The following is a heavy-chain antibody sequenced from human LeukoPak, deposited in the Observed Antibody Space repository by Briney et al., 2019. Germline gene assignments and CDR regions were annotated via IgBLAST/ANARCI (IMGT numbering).Heavy chain of an antibody. Sequence: GASVKVSCKVSGYSLTELSMHWERRAPGKGLEWMGGFDPEDGETIYAQKFQGRVTMTEDTSTDTAYMELSSLRSEDTAVYYCATRAPYDSSGYYYVRGQGTLVTVSS. CDR2: FDPEDGET. V-gene: IGHV1-24*01. CDR3: ATRAPYDSSGYYYV. D-gene: IGHD3-22*01. J-gene: IGHJ4*02. CDR1: GYSLTELS.